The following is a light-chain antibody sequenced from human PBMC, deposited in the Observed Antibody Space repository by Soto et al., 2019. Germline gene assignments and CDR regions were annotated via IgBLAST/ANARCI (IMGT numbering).Light chain of an antibody. V-gene: IGKV3-11*01. CDR2: ETS. CDR3: QQRNRWLRT. J-gene: IGKJ2*01. CDR1: QSVSNY. Sequence: EIVLTQSPATLSLSPGERATLSCRASQSVSNYLAWYQQKPGQAPRLVMYETSKRATGIPARFSGSGSGTDFTLTMSSLEPEDFAVYYCQQRNRWLRTFGQGTKLEIK.